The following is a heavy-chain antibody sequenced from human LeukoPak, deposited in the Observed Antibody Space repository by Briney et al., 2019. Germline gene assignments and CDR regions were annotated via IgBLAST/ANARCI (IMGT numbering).Heavy chain of an antibody. CDR2: INPNSGGT. CDR3: AREGEGDFSPTF. D-gene: IGHD2-21*02. V-gene: IGHV1-2*02. Sequence: ASVKVSCKASGYTFTGHYMHWVRQAPGQGLEWMGWINPNSGGTNYAQKFQGRVTMTRDTSISTAYMELSRLRSDDTAVYHCAREGEGDFSPTFWGQGTLVTVSS. CDR1: GYTFTGHY. J-gene: IGHJ4*02.